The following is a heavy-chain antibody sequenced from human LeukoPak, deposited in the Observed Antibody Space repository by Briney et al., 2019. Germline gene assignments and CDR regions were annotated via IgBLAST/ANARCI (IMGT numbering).Heavy chain of an antibody. V-gene: IGHV3-20*01. CDR2: INWNGGST. CDR1: GFTFDDYG. CDR3: ARGGYSHGTENYYYGMDV. Sequence: GGSLRLSCAASGFTFDDYGMSWVRQAPGKGLEWVSGINWNGGSTGYADSVKGRFTISRDNAKNSLYLQMNSLRAEDTALYHCARGGYSHGTENYYYGMDVWGQGTTVTVSS. J-gene: IGHJ6*02. D-gene: IGHD5-18*01.